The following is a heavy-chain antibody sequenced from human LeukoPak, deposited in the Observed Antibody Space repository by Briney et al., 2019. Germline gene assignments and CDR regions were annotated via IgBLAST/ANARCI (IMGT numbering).Heavy chain of an antibody. CDR2: ISYDGSNK. CDR3: ARGPNSNWSGLDF. V-gene: IGHV3-30*09. Sequence: GGSLRLSCAASGFAFSDYPIHWVRQAPGRGLEWVAVISYDGSNKYYTDSVKGRFAISRDNSKNTLYLQMNSLRAEDTAVYYCARGPNSNWSGLDFWGQGTLLTVSS. D-gene: IGHD6-6*01. CDR1: GFAFSDYP. J-gene: IGHJ4*02.